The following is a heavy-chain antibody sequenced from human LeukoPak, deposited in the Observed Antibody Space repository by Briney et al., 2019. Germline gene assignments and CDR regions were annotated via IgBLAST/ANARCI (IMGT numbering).Heavy chain of an antibody. CDR3: ARSYCSGGSCYLFDY. V-gene: IGHV4-38-2*02. CDR2: FYHSGST. CDR1: GYSISSGYY. J-gene: IGHJ4*02. Sequence: SETLSLTCTVSGYSISSGYYWGWIRQPPGKGLEWIGSFYHSGSTHYNPSLKSRVSISVDTSKNQFSLKLSSVTAADTAVYYCARSYCSGGSCYLFDYWGQGTLVTVSS. D-gene: IGHD2-15*01.